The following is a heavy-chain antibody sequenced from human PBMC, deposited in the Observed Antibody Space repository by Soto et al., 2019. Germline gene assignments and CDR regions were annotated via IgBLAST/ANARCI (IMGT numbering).Heavy chain of an antibody. D-gene: IGHD3-16*01. V-gene: IGHV1-18*01. CDR2: ISPYTGNT. CDR1: GYIFVKYG. Sequence: ASVKVSCKASGYIFVKYGIAWVRQAPGQGLEWMGWISPYTGNTHSATKVQGRLTMTTDTSTSTAYMDLGSLTSDDTAVYYCVMVDNYVTPTPQDVWGQGTTVTSP. J-gene: IGHJ6*02. CDR3: VMVDNYVTPTPQDV.